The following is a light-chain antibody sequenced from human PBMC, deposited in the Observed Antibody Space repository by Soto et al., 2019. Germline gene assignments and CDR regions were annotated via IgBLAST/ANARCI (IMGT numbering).Light chain of an antibody. CDR1: QSVSGN. CDR3: QQYNNWPPMT. V-gene: IGKV3-15*01. J-gene: IGKJ1*01. Sequence: EVVMTQSPTTLSVSPGERATLSCRASQSVSGNLAWYQQKPGQAPRLLIFGASTRATGIPARFSGSGSGTEFTLTISSLQSEDSAVYYCQQYNNWPPMTFCQGTKVEIK. CDR2: GAS.